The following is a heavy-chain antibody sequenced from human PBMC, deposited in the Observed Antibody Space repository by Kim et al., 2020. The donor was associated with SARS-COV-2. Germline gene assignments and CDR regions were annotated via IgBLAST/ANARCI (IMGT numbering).Heavy chain of an antibody. V-gene: IGHV3-64*01. CDR1: GFTFSSYA. Sequence: GGSLRLSCAASGFTFSSYAMHWVRQAPGKGLEYVSAISSNGGSTYYANSVKGRFTISRDNSKNTLYLQMGSLRAEDMAVYYCARVGGAAAGSYYYYGMDVWGQGTTVTVSS. D-gene: IGHD6-13*01. J-gene: IGHJ6*02. CDR3: ARVGGAAAGSYYYYGMDV. CDR2: ISSNGGST.